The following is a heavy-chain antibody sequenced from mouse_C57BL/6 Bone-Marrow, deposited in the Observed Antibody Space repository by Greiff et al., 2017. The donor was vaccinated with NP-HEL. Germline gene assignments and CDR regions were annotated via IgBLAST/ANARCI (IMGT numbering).Heavy chain of an antibody. J-gene: IGHJ4*01. V-gene: IGHV1-78*01. CDR3: ARCYYYGSSYEPHYYAMDY. D-gene: IGHD1-1*01. CDR2: IYPRDGST. CDR1: GYTFTDHT. Sequence: QVQLQQSDAELVKPGASVKISCKVSGYTFTDHTIHWMKQRPEQGLEWIGYIYPRDGSTKYNEKFKGKATLTADKSSSTAYMQLNSLTSEDSAVYFCARCYYYGSSYEPHYYAMDYWGQGTSVTVSS.